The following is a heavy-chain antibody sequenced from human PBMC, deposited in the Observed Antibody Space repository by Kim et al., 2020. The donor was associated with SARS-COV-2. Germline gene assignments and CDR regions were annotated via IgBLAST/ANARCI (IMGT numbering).Heavy chain of an antibody. CDR1: GFTFSSYS. Sequence: GALRLSCAASGFTFSSYSMHWVRQAPGKGLVWVSRINSDGSSTSYADSVKGRFTISRDNAKNTLYLQMNSLRAEDTAVYYCAREGVYYYDSSGYNHGDAFDIWGQGTMVTVSS. V-gene: IGHV3-74*01. J-gene: IGHJ3*02. CDR3: AREGVYYYDSSGYNHGDAFDI. D-gene: IGHD3-22*01. CDR2: INSDGSST.